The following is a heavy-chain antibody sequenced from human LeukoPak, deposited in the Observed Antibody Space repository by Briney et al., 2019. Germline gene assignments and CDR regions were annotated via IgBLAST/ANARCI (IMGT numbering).Heavy chain of an antibody. D-gene: IGHD3-16*01. J-gene: IGHJ4*02. CDR1: GYTFTGYY. V-gene: IGHV1-2*02. Sequence: ASVKVSCKASGYTFTGYYMHWVRQAPGQGLEWMGWINPNSGGTNYAQKFQGGVTMTRDTSISTAYMELSRLRSDDTAVYYCARDWAPGPYYFDYWGQGTLVTVSS. CDR2: INPNSGGT. CDR3: ARDWAPGPYYFDY.